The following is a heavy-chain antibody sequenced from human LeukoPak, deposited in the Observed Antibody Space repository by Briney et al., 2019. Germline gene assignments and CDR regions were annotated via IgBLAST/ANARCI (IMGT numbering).Heavy chain of an antibody. V-gene: IGHV1-2*02. CDR2: INPNTGDT. CDR3: ARDMNWRASIWYFDL. CDR1: GYTFTGYF. Sequence: GASVKVSCKASGYTFTGYFLHWVRRAPGQGLEWMGWINPNTGDTDSAQKFQGRVTMTRDTSIFTAYMELSSLRSDDTAVYYCARDMNWRASIWYFDLWGRGTLVAVSS. J-gene: IGHJ2*01.